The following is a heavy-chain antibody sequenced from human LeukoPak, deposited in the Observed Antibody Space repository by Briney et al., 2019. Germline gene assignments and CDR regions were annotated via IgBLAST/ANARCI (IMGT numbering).Heavy chain of an antibody. CDR2: ISAYNGNT. CDR3: ATLNAGYSGYDSEFDY. J-gene: IGHJ4*02. V-gene: IGHV1-18*01. D-gene: IGHD5-12*01. Sequence: ASVNVSCKASGYTFTSYGISWVRQAPGQGLEWMGWISAYNGNTNYAQKLQGRVTMTTDTSTSTAYMELRSLRSDDTAVYYCATLNAGYSGYDSEFDYWGQGTLVTVSS. CDR1: GYTFTSYG.